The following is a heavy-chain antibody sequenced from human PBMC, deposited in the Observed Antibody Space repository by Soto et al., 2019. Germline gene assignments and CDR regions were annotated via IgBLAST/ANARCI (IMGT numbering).Heavy chain of an antibody. CDR2: IYYSGST. CDR3: ARSEAAEDSPTYYYYGMDV. V-gene: IGHV4-61*01. Sequence: SETLSLTCTVSGGSVSSGSYYWSWIRQPPGKGLEWIGYIYYSGSTNYNPSLKSRVTISVDTSKNQFSLKLGSVTAADTAVYYCARSEAAEDSPTYYYYGMDVWGQGTTVTVSS. CDR1: GGSVSSGSYY. J-gene: IGHJ6*02. D-gene: IGHD6-25*01.